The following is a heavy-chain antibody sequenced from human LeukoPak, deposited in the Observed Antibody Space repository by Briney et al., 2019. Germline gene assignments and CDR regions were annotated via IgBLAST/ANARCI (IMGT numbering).Heavy chain of an antibody. Sequence: GGSLRLSCAASGFTFSNYAMSWVRQAPGKGLEWVSAISANGGGTYYADSVKGRFTISRDNSKNTLYLRMNSLRAEDTAVYYCAKGSSPFDYWGQGILVTVSS. CDR2: ISANGGGT. CDR1: GFTFSNYA. J-gene: IGHJ4*02. D-gene: IGHD6-13*01. CDR3: AKGSSPFDY. V-gene: IGHV3-23*01.